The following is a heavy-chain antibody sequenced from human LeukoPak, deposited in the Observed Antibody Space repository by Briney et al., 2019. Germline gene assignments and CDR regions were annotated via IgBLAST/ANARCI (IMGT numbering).Heavy chain of an antibody. V-gene: IGHV3-7*05. Sequence: GGSLRLSCAASGFTFSSYWVSWVRQAPGKGLEWVANIKQDGSEKYYVDSVKGRFTVSRDNAKNSLYLHMSSLRAEDTALYYCAKDLRQYGSGSHLDYWGQGTLVTVSS. CDR2: IKQDGSEK. D-gene: IGHD3-10*01. CDR1: GFTFSSYW. J-gene: IGHJ4*02. CDR3: AKDLRQYGSGSHLDY.